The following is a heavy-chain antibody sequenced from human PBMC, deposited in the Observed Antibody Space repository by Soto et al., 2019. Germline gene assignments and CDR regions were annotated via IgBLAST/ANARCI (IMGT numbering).Heavy chain of an antibody. CDR3: ASGWQLFYYGMDV. J-gene: IGHJ6*02. Sequence: PSATLSLSWAFDGGCFSGYYWRWIRQPPGKGLEWIGEINHSGSTNYNPSLKSRVTISVDTSKNQFSLKLSSVTAADTAVYYCASGWQLFYYGMDVWGQGTTVT. CDR1: GGCFSGYY. CDR2: INHSGST. V-gene: IGHV4-34*01. D-gene: IGHD1-1*01.